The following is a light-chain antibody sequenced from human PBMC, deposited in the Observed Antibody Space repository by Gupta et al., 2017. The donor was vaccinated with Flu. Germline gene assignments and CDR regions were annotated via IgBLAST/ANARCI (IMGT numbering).Light chain of an antibody. CDR1: ALPKQY. Sequence: SYELTQPPSVSVSPGQTARITCSGDALPKQYAYWYQQKPGQAPVLVMSKDIERPLGISERFSGSTSRTTVTLTISEVQAEDEADYYCQSADTSGIYVFGTGTEVTVL. CDR3: QSADTSGIYV. J-gene: IGLJ1*01. CDR2: KDI. V-gene: IGLV3-25*02.